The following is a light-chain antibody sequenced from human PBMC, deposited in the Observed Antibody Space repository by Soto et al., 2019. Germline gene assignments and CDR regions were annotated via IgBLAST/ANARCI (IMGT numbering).Light chain of an antibody. CDR3: CSPYSSSAYYV. V-gene: IGLV2-14*01. CDR1: SSEIGYYDY. J-gene: IGLJ1*01. Sequence: QSALTQPASVSGSPGQSITISCTGTSSEIGYYDYVSWYQQHSGKAPKLIIYEANNRPSGVSNRFSGSKSVNTASLTISGRQAEDEADYYCCSPYSSSAYYVFGTGTKLTVL. CDR2: EAN.